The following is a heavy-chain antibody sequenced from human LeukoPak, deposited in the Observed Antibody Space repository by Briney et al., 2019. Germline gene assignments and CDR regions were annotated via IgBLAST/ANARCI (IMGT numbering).Heavy chain of an antibody. J-gene: IGHJ4*02. Sequence: GGSLRLSCAASGFTFSSFAMSWVRQAPGKGLEWVSAISGSGGSTYYADSVKGRFTISSDNSKNTLYLQMNSLRAEDTAVYYCAKDVSYDFWSGYYTSYFDYWGQGTLVTVSS. V-gene: IGHV3-23*01. CDR3: AKDVSYDFWSGYYTSYFDY. D-gene: IGHD3-3*01. CDR1: GFTFSSFA. CDR2: ISGSGGST.